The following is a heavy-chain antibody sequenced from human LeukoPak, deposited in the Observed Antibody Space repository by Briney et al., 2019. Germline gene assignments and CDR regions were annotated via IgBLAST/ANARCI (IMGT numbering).Heavy chain of an antibody. V-gene: IGHV3-7*01. J-gene: IGHJ6*03. CDR3: ARGSSGSYYNYMDV. CDR2: IKQDGSEK. D-gene: IGHD3-10*01. CDR1: GFTFSSYW. Sequence: GGSLRLSCAASGFTFSSYWMSWVRQAPGKELEWVANIKQDGSEKYYVDSVKGRFTISRDNAKNSLYLQMNSLRAEDTAVYYCARGSSGSYYNYMDVWGKGTTVTVSS.